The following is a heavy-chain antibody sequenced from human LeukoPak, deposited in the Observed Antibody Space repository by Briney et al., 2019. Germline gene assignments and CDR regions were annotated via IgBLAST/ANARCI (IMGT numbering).Heavy chain of an antibody. J-gene: IGHJ5*02. CDR2: ISSSGTTM. CDR3: AVEGYCSGGSCNTNWFDT. CDR1: GFTFSSYS. Sequence: GGSLTPACAASGFTFSSYSMNWVRQAPGKGLDWVSYISSSGTTMYYTDSVKGRFTISRDNAKNSLYLQMNSLRDEDTAVYYCAVEGYCSGGSCNTNWFDTWGPGTLVTVSS. V-gene: IGHV3-48*02. D-gene: IGHD2-15*01.